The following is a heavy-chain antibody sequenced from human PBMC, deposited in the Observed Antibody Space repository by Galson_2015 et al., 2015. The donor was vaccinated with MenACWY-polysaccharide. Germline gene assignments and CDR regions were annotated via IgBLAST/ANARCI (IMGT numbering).Heavy chain of an antibody. V-gene: IGHV3-23*01. CDR3: AKDSTDFWSVAGRFDH. D-gene: IGHD3-3*01. Sequence: SLRLSCAASGFTFSDYYMSWVRQAPGKGLEWVSAIRSSGANTYYADSVKGRSTISRDNSKNTLYLQMNSLRAEDTAVYYCAKDSTDFWSVAGRFDHWGQGTLVTVSS. J-gene: IGHJ5*02. CDR2: IRSSGANT. CDR1: GFTFSDYY.